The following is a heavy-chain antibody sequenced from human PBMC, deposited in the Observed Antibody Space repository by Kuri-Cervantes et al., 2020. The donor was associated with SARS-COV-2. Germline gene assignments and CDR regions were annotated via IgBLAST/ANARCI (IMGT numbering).Heavy chain of an antibody. D-gene: IGHD3-3*01. V-gene: IGHV4-38-2*01. CDR2: IYHSGST. CDR1: GYSISSGYY. Sequence: SQTLSLTCAVSGYSISSGYYWGWIRQPPGKGLEWIGSIYHSGSTYYNPSLKSRVTISVDTSKNQFSLKLSSVTAADTAVYYCARKRLASITIFGVVTPNAFDIWGQGTMVTVSS. CDR3: ARKRLASITIFGVVTPNAFDI. J-gene: IGHJ3*02.